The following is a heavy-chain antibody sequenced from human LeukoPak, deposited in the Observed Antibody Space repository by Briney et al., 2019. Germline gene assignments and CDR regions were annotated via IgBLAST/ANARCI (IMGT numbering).Heavy chain of an antibody. CDR2: IYTSGST. D-gene: IGHD1-26*01. J-gene: IGHJ5*02. Sequence: PSETLSLTCTVSGGSIISYYWSWIRQPAGKGLEWIGRIYTSGSTNYNPSLKSRVTISVDKSKNQFSLKLSSVTAADTAVYYVARDQRPWYSGSNYTGGTGWFDPWGQGTLVTVSS. CDR3: ARDQRPWYSGSNYTGGTGWFDP. CDR1: GGSIISYY. V-gene: IGHV4-4*07.